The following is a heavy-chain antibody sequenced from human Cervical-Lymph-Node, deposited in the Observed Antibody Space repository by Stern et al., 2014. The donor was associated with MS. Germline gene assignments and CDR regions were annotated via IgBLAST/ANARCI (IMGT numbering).Heavy chain of an antibody. J-gene: IGHJ5*02. CDR1: GGSIRSYY. CDR2: IYYSGST. CDR3: ARSSYYYGSGTWFDP. Sequence: QLQLQESGPGLVKPSETLSLTCTVSGGSIRSYYWSWIRQPPGKGLEWLGCIYYSGSTDYNPSLKSRVTMSVDTPKNQFSLKLSSVTAADTAVYFCARSSYYYGSGTWFDPWGQGTLVTVSS. V-gene: IGHV4-59*01. D-gene: IGHD3-10*01.